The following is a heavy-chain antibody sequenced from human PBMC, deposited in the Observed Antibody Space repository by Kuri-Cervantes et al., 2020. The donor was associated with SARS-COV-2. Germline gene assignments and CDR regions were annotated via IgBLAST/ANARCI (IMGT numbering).Heavy chain of an antibody. V-gene: IGHV3-66*01. CDR1: GFTFSSYA. Sequence: GGSLRLSCAASGFTFSSYAMSWVRQAPGKGLEWVSVIYSGGSTYYADSVKGRFAISRDNSKNTLYLQMNSLRAEDTAVYYCAREKSYYDFWSGYYTGSYFDYWGQGTLVTVSS. J-gene: IGHJ4*02. CDR2: IYSGGST. CDR3: AREKSYYDFWSGYYTGSYFDY. D-gene: IGHD3-3*01.